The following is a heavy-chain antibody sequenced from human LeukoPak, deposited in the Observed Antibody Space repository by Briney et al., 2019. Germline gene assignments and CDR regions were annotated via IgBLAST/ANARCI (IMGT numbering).Heavy chain of an antibody. CDR2: ISRSSSDI. V-gene: IGHV3-21*01. CDR3: ARDLPAAVD. Sequence: GGSLRLSCPASGFTFSTSGMSWFGQAPGKGLEWVSFISRSSSDIYHADSVKGRFTISRDNAKNSLYLQMNSLRAEDTAVYYCARDLPAAVDWGQGTLVTVSS. CDR1: GFTFSTSG. D-gene: IGHD2-2*01. J-gene: IGHJ4*02.